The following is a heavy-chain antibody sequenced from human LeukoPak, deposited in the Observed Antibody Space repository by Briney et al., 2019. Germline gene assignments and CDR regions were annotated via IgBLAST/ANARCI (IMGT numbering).Heavy chain of an antibody. CDR3: AKDRRGGPFDY. CDR1: GFTVSTNY. J-gene: IGHJ4*02. D-gene: IGHD3-10*01. CDR2: ISYDGSNK. V-gene: IGHV3-30*18. Sequence: GGSLRLSCAASGFTVSTNYMNWVRQAPGKGLEWVAVISYDGSNKYYADSVKGRFTISRDNSKNTLYLQMNSLRAEDTAVYYCAKDRRGGPFDYWGQGTLVTVSS.